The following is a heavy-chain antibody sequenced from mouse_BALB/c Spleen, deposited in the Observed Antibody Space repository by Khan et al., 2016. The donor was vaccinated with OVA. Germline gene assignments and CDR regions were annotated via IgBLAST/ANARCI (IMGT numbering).Heavy chain of an antibody. CDR1: GYSITSGYY. CDR3: ARDYYGTSWYCDV. V-gene: IGHV3-6*02. D-gene: IGHD1-1*01. J-gene: IGHJ1*01. Sequence: DLQLQESGPGLVKPSQSLSLTCSVTGYSITSGYYWNWIRQFPGNKLEWMDYIRYDGSNNYNPSLKNRISITRDTSKNQFYLKLNSVTTEDTATYYCARDYYGTSWYCDVWGAGTTVTVSS. CDR2: IRYDGSN.